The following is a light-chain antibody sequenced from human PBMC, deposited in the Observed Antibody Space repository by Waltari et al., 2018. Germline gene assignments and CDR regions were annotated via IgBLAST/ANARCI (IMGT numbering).Light chain of an antibody. J-gene: IGKJ5*01. V-gene: IGKV4-1*01. CDR2: WAA. Sequence: DIVMTQSPDSLAVSLGERATINCKSSQTILYSTNNSNYLAWDQQKPGQPPKLLISWAATRESGVPDRFSGSGSETDFTLTISTLQPEDVTVYYCQQYYSPPLTFGQGTRLEI. CDR3: QQYYSPPLT. CDR1: QTILYSTNNSNY.